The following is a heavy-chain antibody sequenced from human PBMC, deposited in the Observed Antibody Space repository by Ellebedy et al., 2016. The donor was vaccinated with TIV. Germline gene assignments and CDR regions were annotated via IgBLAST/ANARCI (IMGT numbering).Heavy chain of an antibody. D-gene: IGHD5-12*01. J-gene: IGHJ4*02. V-gene: IGHV3-48*01. CDR1: GFTFSSYS. CDR2: ISSSSSTI. Sequence: GGSLRLSCAASGFTFSSYSMNWVRQAPGKGLEWVSYISSSSSTIYYADSVKGRFTISRDNAKNSLYLQMNSLRAEDTAVYYCAKDGDGWLRLWNVDYWGQGTLVTVSS. CDR3: AKDGDGWLRLWNVDY.